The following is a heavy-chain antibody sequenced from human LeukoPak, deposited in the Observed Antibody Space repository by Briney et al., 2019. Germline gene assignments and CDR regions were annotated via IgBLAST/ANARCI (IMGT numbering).Heavy chain of an antibody. CDR2: ISSSGSTI. V-gene: IGHV3-48*03. Sequence: GGSLRLPCAASGFTFSSYEMNWVRQAPGKGLEWVSYISSSGSTIYYADSVKGRFTISRDNAKNSLYLQMNSLRAEDTAVYYCARGRITIFGVVISTPQDYWGQGTLVTVSS. CDR3: ARGRITIFGVVISTPQDY. D-gene: IGHD3-3*01. J-gene: IGHJ4*02. CDR1: GFTFSSYE.